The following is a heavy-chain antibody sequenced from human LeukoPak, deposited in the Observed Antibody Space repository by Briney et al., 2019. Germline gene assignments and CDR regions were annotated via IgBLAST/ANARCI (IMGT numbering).Heavy chain of an antibody. V-gene: IGHV4-4*07. CDR3: ARDVGKAY. D-gene: IGHD4-23*01. CDR1: GFSISTYC. Sequence: SETLSLTCTVSGFSISTYCWSWFRQPAGKGLEWIGRIHSSGNTNYNPSLQSRVSLSIDTSQNQFSLRLTSLTAADTAVYFCARDVGKAYWGQGLLAIVSS. J-gene: IGHJ4*02. CDR2: IHSSGNT.